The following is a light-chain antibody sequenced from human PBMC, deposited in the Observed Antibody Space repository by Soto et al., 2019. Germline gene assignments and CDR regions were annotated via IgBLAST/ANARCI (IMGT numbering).Light chain of an antibody. J-gene: IGKJ3*01. Sequence: DIQMTQSPSTLSASVGDSVTITCRASEDVSRYLAWYQQKPGKAPKLLIYDASTLESGVPSRFSGSGSETEFTLTISSLQPDDFAIYYCQQYNSFSPFSFGPGTRVDVK. CDR3: QQYNSFSPFS. CDR1: EDVSRY. CDR2: DAS. V-gene: IGKV1-5*01.